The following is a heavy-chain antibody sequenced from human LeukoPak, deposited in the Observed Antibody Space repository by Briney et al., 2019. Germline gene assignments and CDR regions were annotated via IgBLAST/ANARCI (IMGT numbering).Heavy chain of an antibody. CDR3: ARDRRRAGVPLDY. CDR1: VYTFTGNG. D-gene: IGHD6-19*01. Sequence: ASVKVSCKASVYTFTGNGINWVGPAPCQGLEWMGIINPSGGSTSYAQKCQGRVTMTRDTPTSTVYMELSRLRSEDTAVYYCARDRRRAGVPLDYWGQGTLVTVSS. V-gene: IGHV1-46*01. CDR2: INPSGGST. J-gene: IGHJ4*02.